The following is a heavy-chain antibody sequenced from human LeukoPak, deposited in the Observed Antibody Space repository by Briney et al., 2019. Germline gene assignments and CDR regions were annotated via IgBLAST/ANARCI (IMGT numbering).Heavy chain of an antibody. CDR3: AREKGGRLYYFDY. CDR1: GFTFSSYA. J-gene: IGHJ4*02. Sequence: PGRSLRLSCAASGFTFSSYAMHWVRQAPGKGLEWVAVISYGGSNKYYADSVKGRFTISRDNSKNTLYLQMNSLRAEDTAVYYCAREKGGRLYYFDYWGQGTLVTVSS. D-gene: IGHD2-15*01. V-gene: IGHV3-30-3*01. CDR2: ISYGGSNK.